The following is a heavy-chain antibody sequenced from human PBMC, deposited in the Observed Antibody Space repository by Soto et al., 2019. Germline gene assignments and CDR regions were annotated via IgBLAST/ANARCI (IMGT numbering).Heavy chain of an antibody. D-gene: IGHD5-12*01. V-gene: IGHV1-69*02. CDR3: ASAYSGYDSAVFFDY. CDR1: GGTFSSYT. CDR2: IIPILGIA. Sequence: QVQLVQSGAEVKKPGSSVKVSCKASGGTFSSYTISWVRQAPGQGLEWMGRIIPILGIANYAQKFQVRVTITAEKSTSTAYMELSSLRSEDTAVYYCASAYSGYDSAVFFDYWGQGTLVTVSS. J-gene: IGHJ4*02.